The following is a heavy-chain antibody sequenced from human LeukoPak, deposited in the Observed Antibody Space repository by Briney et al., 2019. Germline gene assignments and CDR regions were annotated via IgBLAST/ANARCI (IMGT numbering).Heavy chain of an antibody. CDR1: GFTFSNNG. CDR2: ISNDGSNK. D-gene: IGHD1-26*01. Sequence: GGSLRLSCAASGFTFSNNGMHWVRQAPGKGLECVAVISNDGSNKYYADSVKGRFTISRDNSKNTLSLQMNSLRAEDTAVYHCARDYSGNYYKGFDYWGQGTLVTVSS. V-gene: IGHV3-30*03. CDR3: ARDYSGNYYKGFDY. J-gene: IGHJ4*02.